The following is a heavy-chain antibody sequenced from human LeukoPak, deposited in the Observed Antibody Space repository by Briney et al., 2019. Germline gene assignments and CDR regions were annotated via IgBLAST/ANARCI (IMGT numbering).Heavy chain of an antibody. V-gene: IGHV4-31*03. CDR2: IYYSGST. J-gene: IGHJ5*02. CDR1: GGSISSGGYY. CDR3: ARGDWEYSYGFSA. D-gene: IGHD5-18*01. Sequence: SQTLSLTCTVSGGSISSGGYYWSWIRQFPGKGLEWIGYIYYSGSTYYNPSLKSRMTISVDTSKNQFSLKLSSVTAADTAVYYCARGDWEYSYGFSAWGQGTLVTVSS.